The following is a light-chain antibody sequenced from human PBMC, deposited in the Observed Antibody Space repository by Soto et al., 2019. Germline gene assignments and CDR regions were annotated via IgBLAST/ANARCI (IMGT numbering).Light chain of an antibody. CDR2: DAS. V-gene: IGKV3-15*01. Sequence: EIVLTQSPGTLSLSPGERATLSCGASQSVVTNSLAWYQQKPGQAPRLLIYDASTRATGIPARFSGSGSGTEFTLTISSLQSEDFAVYYCQQYDNWPLTFGGGTKVDIK. CDR3: QQYDNWPLT. CDR1: QSVVTN. J-gene: IGKJ4*01.